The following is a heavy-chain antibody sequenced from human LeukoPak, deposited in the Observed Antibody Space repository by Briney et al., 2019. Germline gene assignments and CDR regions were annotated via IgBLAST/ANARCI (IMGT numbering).Heavy chain of an antibody. CDR3: ARRDPFDY. J-gene: IGHJ4*02. Sequence: GGSLRLSCVASGFTFSHYSMNWVRQAPGKGLEWVSSIRFTGSYIYYADSVKGRFTISRDDAKNLLSLQMISLRAEDTAVYYCARRDPFDYWGQGTMVTVSS. CDR2: IRFTGSYI. V-gene: IGHV3-21*01. CDR1: GFTFSHYS.